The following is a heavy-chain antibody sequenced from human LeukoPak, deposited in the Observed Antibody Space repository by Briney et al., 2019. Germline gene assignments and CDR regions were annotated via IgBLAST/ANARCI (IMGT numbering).Heavy chain of an antibody. J-gene: IGHJ4*02. CDR2: IRSKTNSYAT. CDR1: GFTFSGSA. D-gene: IGHD1-26*01. Sequence: QPGGSLRLSCAASGFTFSGSAMYWVRQASGKGLEWVGHIRSKTNSYATIYAASVKGGFTISRDDSKNTAYLQMNSLKTEDTAVYYCTRLHLGWGQGTLVTVSS. V-gene: IGHV3-73*01. CDR3: TRLHLG.